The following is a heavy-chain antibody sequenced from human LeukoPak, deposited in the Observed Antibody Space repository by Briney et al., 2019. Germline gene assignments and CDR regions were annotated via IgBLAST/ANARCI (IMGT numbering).Heavy chain of an antibody. CDR2: INHSGNT. V-gene: IGHV4-34*01. Sequence: SETLSLTCAIYGGSFSGYYWSWIRQPPGKGLEWIGEINHSGNTNYNPSLKSRVTISVDTSKNQFSLKLNSVTAADTALYYCARQRFLEWYFDYWGQGTLVTVSS. J-gene: IGHJ4*02. CDR3: ARQRFLEWYFDY. CDR1: GGSFSGYY. D-gene: IGHD3-3*01.